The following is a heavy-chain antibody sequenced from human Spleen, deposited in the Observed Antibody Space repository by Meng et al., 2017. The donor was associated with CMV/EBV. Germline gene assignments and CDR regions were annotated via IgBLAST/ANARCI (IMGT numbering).Heavy chain of an antibody. CDR3: ARDLGGFFDP. CDR1: GFTFSSYE. D-gene: IGHD3-16*01. V-gene: IGHV3-21*01. CDR2: ISSSSSYI. Sequence: GESLKISCAASGFTFSSYEMNWVRQAPGKGLEWVSSISSSSSYIYYADSVKGRFTISRDNAKNSLYLQMNSLRAEDTAVYYCARDLGGFFDPWGQGTLVTVSS. J-gene: IGHJ5*02.